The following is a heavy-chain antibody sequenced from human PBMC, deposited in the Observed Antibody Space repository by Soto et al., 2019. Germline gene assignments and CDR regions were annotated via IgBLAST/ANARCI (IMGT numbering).Heavy chain of an antibody. CDR1: GFTFSAHY. V-gene: IGHV3-72*01. CDR2: IKNKANSYTT. CDR3: ARVSLVGPSGGRYFDY. D-gene: IGHD1-26*01. Sequence: EVQLVESGGGLVQPGGSLRLSCAASGFTFSAHYMDWVRQAPGKGLEWVGRIKNKANSYTTGYAASVEGRFTISREDSQNSLYLQMNSLKTEDTAVYYCARVSLVGPSGGRYFDYWGQGSQVAVSS. J-gene: IGHJ4*02.